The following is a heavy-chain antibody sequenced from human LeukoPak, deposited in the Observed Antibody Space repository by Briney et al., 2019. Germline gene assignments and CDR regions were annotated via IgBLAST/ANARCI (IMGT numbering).Heavy chain of an antibody. V-gene: IGHV1-2*06. D-gene: IGHD6-19*01. J-gene: IGHJ5*02. CDR2: INPDSGGT. Sequence: ASVKVSCKASAHTFTGDYMHWVRQAPGQGLEWMGRINPDSGGTKYAQKFQGRVTMTRDTSISTAYMERSRLRFDDTAMYYCARDLTYSSGWYWFDPWGQGTLVTVSS. CDR3: ARDLTYSSGWYWFDP. CDR1: AHTFTGDY.